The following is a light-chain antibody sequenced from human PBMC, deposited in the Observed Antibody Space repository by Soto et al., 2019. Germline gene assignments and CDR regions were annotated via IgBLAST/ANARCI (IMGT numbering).Light chain of an antibody. CDR1: QSVSRN. CDR3: QQYNNWPPYT. J-gene: IGKJ2*01. CDR2: GAS. Sequence: EIVMTQSPATLSVSPGERATLSCRASQSVSRNLAWYQQKPGQAPRLLIYGASTRATDIPGRFSGSGSGTEFTLTISSLQSEDFAVYYCQQYNNWPPYTFGQGTKLEIK. V-gene: IGKV3-15*01.